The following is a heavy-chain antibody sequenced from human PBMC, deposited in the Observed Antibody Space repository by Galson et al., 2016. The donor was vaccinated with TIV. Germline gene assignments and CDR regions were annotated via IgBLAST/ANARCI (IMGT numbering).Heavy chain of an antibody. CDR2: ISGGGGNT. V-gene: IGHV3-23*01. D-gene: IGHD3-10*01. Sequence: SLRLSCAASGFTFSSFALSWVRQAPGKGLQWVSAISGGGGNTYYADSVKGRFTISRDNSKNTLYLRMNNLRVDDTALYYCARAGRGVYRFPFDSWGRGTLVTVSS. CDR3: ARAGRGVYRFPFDS. CDR1: GFTFSSFA. J-gene: IGHJ5*01.